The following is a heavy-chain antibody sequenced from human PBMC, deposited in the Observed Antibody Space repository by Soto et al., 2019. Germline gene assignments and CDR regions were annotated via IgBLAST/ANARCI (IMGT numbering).Heavy chain of an antibody. CDR2: IYPSEGN. J-gene: IGHJ5*02. CDR1: VCSFNNYY. CDR3: ARGVGGGAPLSFEP. Sequence: ETLSLTCTVSVCSFNNYYWTWIRQPSVKTLEWIGRIYPSEGNYYSPSLESRVTVSLDSSQSKLYLELKSVTAADTAVYYCARGVGGGAPLSFEPWGQGVLVTVSS. D-gene: IGHD2-15*01. V-gene: IGHV4-4*07.